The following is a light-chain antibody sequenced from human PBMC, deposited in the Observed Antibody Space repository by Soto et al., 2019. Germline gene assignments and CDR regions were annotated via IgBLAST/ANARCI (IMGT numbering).Light chain of an antibody. CDR1: QNINNY. Sequence: DIQMTQSPSSLSSSVGDRVTLTCQASQNINNYLNWYQQKPGKATKLLIYDASNLEIGAPSRFSGSGFGTEFTLTISRLQPDDFATYYCQKYNSYLWTFGQGTTVDIK. J-gene: IGKJ1*01. CDR2: DAS. V-gene: IGKV1-5*01. CDR3: QKYNSYLWT.